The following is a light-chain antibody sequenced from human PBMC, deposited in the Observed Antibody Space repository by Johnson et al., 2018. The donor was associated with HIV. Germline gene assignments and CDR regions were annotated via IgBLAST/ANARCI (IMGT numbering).Light chain of an antibody. V-gene: IGLV1-51*02. CDR1: SSNIGKNH. CDR2: EDN. Sequence: QPVLTQPPSVSAAPGQKVTISCSGSSSNIGKNHVSLYQQFPGTAPKLLVYEDNKRPSGIPDRFSGSKSGTSATLGLTGLQTGDEADYYCGTWDSSLRAGFFGTGTKVTVL. CDR3: GTWDSSLRAGF. J-gene: IGLJ1*01.